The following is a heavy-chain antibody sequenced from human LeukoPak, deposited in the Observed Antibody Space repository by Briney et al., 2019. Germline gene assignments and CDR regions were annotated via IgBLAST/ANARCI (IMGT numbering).Heavy chain of an antibody. CDR3: ARGAGYYDFWSGSMYMDV. CDR2: MNPNSGIT. V-gene: IGHV1-8*01. CDR1: GYTFTNYD. D-gene: IGHD3-3*01. Sequence: GASVKVSCKASGYTFTNYDINWVRQATGQGLEWMGWMNPNSGITGYAQKFQGRVTMTRNTSISTAYMELSSLRSEDTAVYYCARGAGYYDFWSGSMYMDVWGKGTTVTVSS. J-gene: IGHJ6*03.